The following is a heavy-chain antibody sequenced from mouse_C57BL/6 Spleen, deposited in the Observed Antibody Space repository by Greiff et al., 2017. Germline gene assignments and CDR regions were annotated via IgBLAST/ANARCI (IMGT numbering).Heavy chain of an antibody. J-gene: IGHJ2*01. D-gene: IGHD2-10*02. V-gene: IGHV3-6*01. CDR1: GYSITSGYY. CDR2: ISYDGSN. Sequence: VQLQQSGPGLVKPSQSLSLTCSVTGYSITSGYYWNWIRQFPGNKLEWMGYISYDGSNNYNPSLKNRISITRDTSKNQFFLKLNSVTTEDTATYDCARGRGYGNYVFDYWGQGTTLTVSS. CDR3: ARGRGYGNYVFDY.